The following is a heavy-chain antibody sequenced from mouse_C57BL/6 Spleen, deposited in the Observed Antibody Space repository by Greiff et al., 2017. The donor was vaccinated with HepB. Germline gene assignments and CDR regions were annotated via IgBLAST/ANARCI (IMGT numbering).Heavy chain of an antibody. CDR3: ARRELGRAWFAY. D-gene: IGHD4-1*01. CDR1: GIDFSRYW. V-gene: IGHV4-1*01. CDR2: INPDSSTI. Sequence: EVKLLESGGGLVQPGGSLKLSCAASGIDFSRYWMSWVRRAPGKGLEWIGEINPDSSTINYAPSLKEKFIISRDNAKNTLYLQMSKVRSEDTALYYCARRELGRAWFAYWGQGTLVTVSA. J-gene: IGHJ3*01.